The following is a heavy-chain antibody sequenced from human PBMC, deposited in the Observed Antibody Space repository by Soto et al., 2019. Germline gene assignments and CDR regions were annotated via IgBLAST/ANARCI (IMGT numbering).Heavy chain of an antibody. V-gene: IGHV1-3*01. D-gene: IGHD3-3*01. Sequence: GASVKVSCKASGYTFTSYAMHWVRQAPGQRLEWMGWINAGNGNTKYSQKFQGRVTITRDTSASTAYMELSSLRSEDTAVYYCAREGMIFGVVALGYYGMDVWGQGTTVTVSS. CDR3: AREGMIFGVVALGYYGMDV. CDR2: INAGNGNT. J-gene: IGHJ6*02. CDR1: GYTFTSYA.